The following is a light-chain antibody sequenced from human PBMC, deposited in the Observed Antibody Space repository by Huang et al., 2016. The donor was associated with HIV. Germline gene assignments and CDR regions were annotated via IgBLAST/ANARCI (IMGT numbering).Light chain of an antibody. V-gene: IGKV3-11*01. Sequence: DIVLTQSPATLSLSPGERATVSCRASQSVSTFLAWYQHKPGQAPRPLIFDASNRASGVPARFSGTGSGTDFTLTISSLEPSEVAVYYCQQHSYWPITFGRGTRLEI. J-gene: IGKJ5*01. CDR3: QQHSYWPIT. CDR1: QSVSTF. CDR2: DAS.